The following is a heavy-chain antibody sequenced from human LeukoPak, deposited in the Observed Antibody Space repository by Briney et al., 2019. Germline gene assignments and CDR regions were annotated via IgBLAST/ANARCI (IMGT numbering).Heavy chain of an antibody. V-gene: IGHV3-74*01. Sequence: GGSLRLSCAASGFTFSRYWMHWVRQAPGKGLVWVSRINSDGSSTSYADSVKGRFTISRDNAKNTLYLQMNSLRAEDTAVYYCARAYSSGWHLFDYWGQGTLVTVSS. CDR2: INSDGSST. D-gene: IGHD6-19*01. J-gene: IGHJ4*02. CDR3: ARAYSSGWHLFDY. CDR1: GFTFSRYW.